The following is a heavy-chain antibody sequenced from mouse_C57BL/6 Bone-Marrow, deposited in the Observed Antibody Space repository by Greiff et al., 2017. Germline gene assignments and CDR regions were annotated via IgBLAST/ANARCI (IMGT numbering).Heavy chain of an antibody. CDR1: GYAFSSSW. CDR3: AREERCSSFDWYFDV. Sequence: QVQLQQSGPELVKPGASVKISCKASGYAFSSSWMNWVKQRPGKGLEWIGRIYPGDGDTNYNGKFKGKATLTADKSSSTAYMQLSSLTSEDSAVYFCAREERCSSFDWYFDVWGTGTTVTVSS. CDR2: IYPGDGDT. D-gene: IGHD1-1*01. J-gene: IGHJ1*03. V-gene: IGHV1-82*01.